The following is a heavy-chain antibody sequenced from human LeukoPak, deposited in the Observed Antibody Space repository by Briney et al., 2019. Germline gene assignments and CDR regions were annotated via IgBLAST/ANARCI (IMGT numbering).Heavy chain of an antibody. Sequence: ASGKLSCTASGATFSSYAITWVRQAPGPGLEWMGGIIPIFDTANYAQKFQGRVTISTDESTSTLYMELSSLRSEDTAVYYCAKDYDFWGGYSSFDNWGQGTMVTVSS. D-gene: IGHD3-3*01. CDR1: GATFSSYA. CDR2: IIPIFDTA. CDR3: AKDYDFWGGYSSFDN. V-gene: IGHV1-69*05. J-gene: IGHJ3*02.